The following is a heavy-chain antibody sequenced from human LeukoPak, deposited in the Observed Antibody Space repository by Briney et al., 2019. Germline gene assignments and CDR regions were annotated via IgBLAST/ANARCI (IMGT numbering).Heavy chain of an antibody. CDR2: ISYDGSSK. CDR1: GFTFSSYG. D-gene: IGHD3-22*01. CDR3: AKGGSGYSHTHFDY. V-gene: IGHV3-30*18. J-gene: IGHJ4*02. Sequence: HPGGSLRLSCAASGFTFSSYGMHWVRQAPGKGLEWVAVISYDGSSKFYADSVKGRFTISRDNSMNTLYLQMNSLRTEDTAVYYCAKGGSGYSHTHFDYWGQGTLVTVSS.